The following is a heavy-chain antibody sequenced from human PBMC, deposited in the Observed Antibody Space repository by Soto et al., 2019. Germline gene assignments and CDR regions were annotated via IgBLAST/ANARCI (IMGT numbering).Heavy chain of an antibody. J-gene: IGHJ3*02. CDR1: GFTVSSNY. Sequence: EVQLVESGGGLIQPGGSLRLSCAASGFTVSSNYMSWVRQAPGKGLEWVSVIYNDGSTYYADSVKGRFTIARDISMNTVYLPMNSLRAADTAVYYCARNYDSTAGGAFDIWGQGTMVPVSS. D-gene: IGHD3-22*01. CDR2: IYNDGST. V-gene: IGHV3-53*01. CDR3: ARNYDSTAGGAFDI.